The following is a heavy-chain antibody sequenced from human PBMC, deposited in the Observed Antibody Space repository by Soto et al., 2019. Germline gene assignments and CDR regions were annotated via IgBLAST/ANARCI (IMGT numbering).Heavy chain of an antibody. V-gene: IGHV3-21*04. CDR3: AKDGPSSSWYSGY. Sequence: PGGSLRLSCAASGFTFSSYSMNWVRQAPGKGLEWVSSISSSNKYYADSVKGRFTISRDNSKNTLYLQMNSLRAEDTAVYCCAKDGPSSSWYSGYWGQGTLVTVSS. CDR2: ISSSNK. D-gene: IGHD6-13*01. J-gene: IGHJ4*02. CDR1: GFTFSSYS.